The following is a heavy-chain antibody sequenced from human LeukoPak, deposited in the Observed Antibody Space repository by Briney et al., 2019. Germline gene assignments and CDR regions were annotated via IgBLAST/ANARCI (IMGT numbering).Heavy chain of an antibody. D-gene: IGHD2-15*01. CDR3: ARDRLDIVVFPPSKQRRYMDV. Sequence: SETLSLTCTVSGGSISSYYWSWIRQPPGKGLEWIGYIYYSGSTTYNPSLKSRVTISVDTSKNQFSLMLSSVTAADTAVYYCARDRLDIVVFPPSKQRRYMDVWGKGTTVTVSS. V-gene: IGHV4-59*01. CDR1: GGSISSYY. J-gene: IGHJ6*03. CDR2: IYYSGST.